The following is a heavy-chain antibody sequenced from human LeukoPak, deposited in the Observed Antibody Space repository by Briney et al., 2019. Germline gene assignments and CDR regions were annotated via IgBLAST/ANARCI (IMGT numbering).Heavy chain of an antibody. D-gene: IGHD1-26*01. CDR3: AREPTDDEVGLTHDGFDC. V-gene: IGHV3-21*04. J-gene: IGHJ4*02. Sequence: GGSLRLSCAASAFTFSSYAMNWVRQAPGKGLEWVSYISDRGTKTSYADSVKGRFTMSRDNAKNSLFLQMNNLRAEDTAVYYCAREPTDDEVGLTHDGFDCWGQGILVTVSS. CDR2: ISDRGTKT. CDR1: AFTFSSYA.